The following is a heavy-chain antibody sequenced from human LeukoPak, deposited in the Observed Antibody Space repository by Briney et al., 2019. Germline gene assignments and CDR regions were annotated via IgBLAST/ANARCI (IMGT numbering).Heavy chain of an antibody. CDR1: GYSISSGYY. D-gene: IGHD6-19*01. Sequence: SETLSLTCAVSGYSISSGYYWGWIRQPPGEGLEWIGSIYHSGSTYYNPSLKSRVTISVDTSKNQFSLKLSSVTAADTAVYYCARAVAQWLVSDAFDIWGQGTMVTVSS. CDR2: IYHSGST. J-gene: IGHJ3*02. V-gene: IGHV4-38-2*01. CDR3: ARAVAQWLVSDAFDI.